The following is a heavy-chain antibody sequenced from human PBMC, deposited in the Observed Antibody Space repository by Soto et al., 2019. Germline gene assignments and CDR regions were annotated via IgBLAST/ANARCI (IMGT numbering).Heavy chain of an antibody. CDR3: AKEMGDYYDSSGSWFDP. Sequence: GRSLRLSCAASGFTFSSYVMSWVRQAPGKGLEWVSAISGSGGNTYYADSVKGRFTISRDNSKNTLFLQMNSLRAEDTALYFCAKEMGDYYDSSGSWFDPWGQGTLVTVSS. V-gene: IGHV3-23*01. J-gene: IGHJ5*02. CDR2: ISGSGGNT. CDR1: GFTFSSYV. D-gene: IGHD3-22*01.